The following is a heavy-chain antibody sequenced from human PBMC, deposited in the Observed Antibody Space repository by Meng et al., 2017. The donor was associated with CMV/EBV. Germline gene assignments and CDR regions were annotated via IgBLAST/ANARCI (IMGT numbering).Heavy chain of an antibody. Sequence: GESLKISCAASGSTFSSYGMHWVRQAPGKGLEWVAFIRYDGSNKYYADSVKGRFTISRDNSKNTLYLQMNSLRAEDTAVYYCAKSGYCSSTSCYIHYYYGMDVWGQGTTVTVSS. CDR1: GSTFSSYG. V-gene: IGHV3-30*02. CDR3: AKSGYCSSTSCYIHYYYGMDV. J-gene: IGHJ6*02. D-gene: IGHD2-2*02. CDR2: IRYDGSNK.